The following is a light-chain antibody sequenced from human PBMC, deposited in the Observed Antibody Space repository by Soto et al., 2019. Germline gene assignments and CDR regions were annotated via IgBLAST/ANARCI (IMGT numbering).Light chain of an antibody. CDR2: MVS. V-gene: IGKV2-24*01. CDR3: MQCTQDPHT. Sequence: IMMTQTPLSSPVTLGQSASISCRSSQSLVHGDGNTYLNWIQQRPGQSPRLLIYMVSKRFSGVPDRFSGSGAGTDFTLKISRVEAEDVAVYYCMQCTQDPHTFGQGTKLEIK. CDR1: QSLVHGDGNTY. J-gene: IGKJ2*01.